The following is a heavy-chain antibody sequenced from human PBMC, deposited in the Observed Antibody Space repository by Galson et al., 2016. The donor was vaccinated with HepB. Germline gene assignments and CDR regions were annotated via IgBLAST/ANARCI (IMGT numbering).Heavy chain of an antibody. Sequence: SLRLSCAASGFTFSSYGMHWVRQAPGKGLEWVAVISYDGSNKYYADSVKGRFTISRDNARNTVYLQMNSLRTEDTAVYYCAGYGGNSVWGQGTLVTVSS. J-gene: IGHJ4*02. D-gene: IGHD4-23*01. CDR3: AGYGGNSV. CDR2: ISYDGSNK. V-gene: IGHV3-30*03. CDR1: GFTFSSYG.